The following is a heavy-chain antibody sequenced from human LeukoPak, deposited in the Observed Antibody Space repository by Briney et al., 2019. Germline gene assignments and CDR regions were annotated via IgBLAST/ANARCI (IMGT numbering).Heavy chain of an antibody. CDR2: IKSKTDGGKT. CDR1: GFPFSNAW. D-gene: IGHD3-10*01. J-gene: IGHJ4*02. Sequence: GGSLRLSCAASGFPFSNAWMSWVRQAPGRGLEWVGRIKSKTDGGKTDYAAPVQGRFSISRDDSENTLYLQMNGLNTEDTAVYYCSTVSPYYGSGTTSPDSWGQGTLVVVSS. CDR3: STVSPYYGSGTTSPDS. V-gene: IGHV3-15*01.